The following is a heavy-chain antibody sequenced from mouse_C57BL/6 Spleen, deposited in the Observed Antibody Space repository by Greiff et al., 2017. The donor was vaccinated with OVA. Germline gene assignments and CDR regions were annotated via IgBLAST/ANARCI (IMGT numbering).Heavy chain of an antibody. V-gene: IGHV1-26*01. D-gene: IGHD2-4*01. J-gene: IGHJ3*01. CDR3: ASYYDYDGFAY. CDR1: GYTFTDYY. Sequence: EVQLQQSGPELVKPGASVKISCKASGYTFTDYYMNWVKQSHGQSLEWIGDINPKNGGTSYNQKFKGKATLTVDKSSSTAYMELRSLTSDDSAVYYCASYYDYDGFAYWGQGTLVTVSA. CDR2: INPKNGGT.